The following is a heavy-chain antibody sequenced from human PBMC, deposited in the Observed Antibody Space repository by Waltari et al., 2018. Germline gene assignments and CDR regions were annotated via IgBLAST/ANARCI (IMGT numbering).Heavy chain of an antibody. CDR3: ATPHDYGDYVFDY. CDR1: GFMFESYT. Sequence: EVELLESGGGQVKPGESLRLSCVGSGFMFESYTMTWVRQAPGKGLEWVASISAYSGYKYCADSVEGRFTVSRDNGQKSLVLQMSRLTAADTGVYYCATPHDYGDYVFDYWGRGTLVTVSS. D-gene: IGHD4-17*01. V-gene: IGHV3-21*02. J-gene: IGHJ4*02. CDR2: ISAYSGYK.